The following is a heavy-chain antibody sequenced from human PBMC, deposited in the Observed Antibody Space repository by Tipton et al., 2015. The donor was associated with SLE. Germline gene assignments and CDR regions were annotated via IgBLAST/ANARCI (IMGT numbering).Heavy chain of an antibody. J-gene: IGHJ4*02. CDR1: GGSISTYY. CDR3: AREMDSSGPTFDY. V-gene: IGHV4-59*01. Sequence: TLSLTCTVSGGSISTYYWSWIRQPPGKGLEWIGYIYYSGSTNYNPSLKSRVTISVDTSKNQFSLKLSSVTAADTAVYYCAREMDSSGPTFDYWGQGTLVTVSS. D-gene: IGHD6-19*01. CDR2: IYYSGST.